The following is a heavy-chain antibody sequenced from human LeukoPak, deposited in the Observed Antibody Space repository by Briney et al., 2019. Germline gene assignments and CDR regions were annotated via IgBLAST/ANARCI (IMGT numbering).Heavy chain of an antibody. J-gene: IGHJ4*02. Sequence: GGSLRLSCAASGITFSSYAMHWVRQAPGKGLEWVAVISYDGSNKYYADSVKGRFTISRDNSKNTLYLQMNSLRAEDTAVYYCAKDRPMGGGSQYYFDYWGQGTLVTVSS. CDR2: ISYDGSNK. V-gene: IGHV3-30*04. CDR1: GITFSSYA. D-gene: IGHD2-15*01. CDR3: AKDRPMGGGSQYYFDY.